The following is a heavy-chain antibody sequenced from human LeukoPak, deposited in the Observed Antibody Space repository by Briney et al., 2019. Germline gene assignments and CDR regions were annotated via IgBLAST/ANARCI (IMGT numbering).Heavy chain of an antibody. Sequence: GGSLRLSCAASGFTFSSYSMNWVRQAPGKGLEWVSYISSSSSTIYYADSVKGRFTISRDNAKNSLYLQMNSLRAEDTAVYYCARDGSGSLPWQLRQSFFDYWGQGTLVTVSS. J-gene: IGHJ4*02. CDR2: ISSSSSTI. CDR3: ARDGSGSLPWQLRQSFFDY. V-gene: IGHV3-48*04. CDR1: GFTFSSYS. D-gene: IGHD2-15*01.